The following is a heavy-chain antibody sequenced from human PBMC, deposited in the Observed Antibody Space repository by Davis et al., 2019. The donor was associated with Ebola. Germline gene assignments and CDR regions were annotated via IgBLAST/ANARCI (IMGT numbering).Heavy chain of an antibody. V-gene: IGHV4-34*01. CDR1: GGSFSGYY. Sequence: MPSETLSLTCAVYGGSFSGYYWSWIRQPPGKGLEWIGEITHSGSTNYNPSLKSRVTISVDTSKNQFSLKLSSVTAADTAVYYCARGRGYSYGYHYYYYGMDVWGQGTTVTVSS. D-gene: IGHD5-18*01. J-gene: IGHJ6*02. CDR2: ITHSGST. CDR3: ARGRGYSYGYHYYYYGMDV.